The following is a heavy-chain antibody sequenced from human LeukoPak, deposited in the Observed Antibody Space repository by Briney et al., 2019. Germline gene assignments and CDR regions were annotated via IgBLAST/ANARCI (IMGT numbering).Heavy chain of an antibody. J-gene: IGHJ4*02. D-gene: IGHD5-12*01. CDR3: ARDLVATYLFDY. Sequence: PGGSLRLSCAASGFTFSSYSMNWVRRAPGKGLEWVPYISSSSSTIYYADSVKGRFTISRDNAKNSLYLQMNSLRAEDTAVYYCARDLVATYLFDYWGQGTLVTVSS. CDR2: ISSSSSTI. V-gene: IGHV3-48*01. CDR1: GFTFSSYS.